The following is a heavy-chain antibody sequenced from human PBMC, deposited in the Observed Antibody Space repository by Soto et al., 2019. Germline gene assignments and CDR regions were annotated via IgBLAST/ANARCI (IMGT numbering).Heavy chain of an antibody. CDR1: GFTFSTYW. CDR2: ITIDGSTK. Sequence: EVQLVESGGGLVQPGGSQRLSCAASGFTFSTYWMHWVRQAPGKGLVWVSRITIDGSTKNYADSVKSRFTISRDNSKKTTYLQMNSLGAEYTAVYYCSRDTYYDMGVWGQGTTVTVSS. J-gene: IGHJ6*02. V-gene: IGHV3-74*01. CDR3: SRDTYYDMGV.